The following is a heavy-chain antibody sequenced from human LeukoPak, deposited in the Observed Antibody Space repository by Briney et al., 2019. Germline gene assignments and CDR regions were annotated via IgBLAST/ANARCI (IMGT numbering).Heavy chain of an antibody. J-gene: IGHJ5*02. Sequence: PGGSLRLSCAASGFTFSSYWMSWVRQAPGKGLEWVANIKQDGSEKYYVDSVKGRFTISRGNAKNSLYLQMNSLRAEDMAVYYCARAGGPNWFDPWGQGTLVTVSS. CDR1: GFTFSSYW. V-gene: IGHV3-7*01. D-gene: IGHD2-15*01. CDR3: ARAGGPNWFDP. CDR2: IKQDGSEK.